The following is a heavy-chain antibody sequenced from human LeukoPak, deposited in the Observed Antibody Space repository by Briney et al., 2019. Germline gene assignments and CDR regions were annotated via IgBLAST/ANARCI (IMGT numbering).Heavy chain of an antibody. V-gene: IGHV3-48*03. CDR2: ISSSGSTR. D-gene: IGHD6-19*01. CDR3: TRNGFSSGLDY. J-gene: IGHJ4*02. Sequence: GGSLRLSCAASGFTFSSYEMNWVRQAPGKGLEWVSYISSSGSTRYYADSVKGRFTISRDDAKNSLYQQMNSLSAEDTAVYYCTRNGFSSGLDYWGQGTLVTVSS. CDR1: GFTFSSYE.